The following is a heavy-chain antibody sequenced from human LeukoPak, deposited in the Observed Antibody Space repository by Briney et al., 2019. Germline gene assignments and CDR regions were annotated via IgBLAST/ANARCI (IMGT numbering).Heavy chain of an antibody. Sequence: ASVKISCKASGYTFTGYYMHWVRQAPGQGLEWMGWINPNSGGTNYAQKFQGRVTMTRDTSISTAYMGLSRLRSDDTAVYYCARAAVAGTDWFDPWGQGTLVTVSS. D-gene: IGHD6-19*01. CDR1: GYTFTGYY. CDR3: ARAAVAGTDWFDP. J-gene: IGHJ5*02. CDR2: INPNSGGT. V-gene: IGHV1-2*02.